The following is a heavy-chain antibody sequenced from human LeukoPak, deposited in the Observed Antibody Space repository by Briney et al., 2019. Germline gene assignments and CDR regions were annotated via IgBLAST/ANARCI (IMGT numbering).Heavy chain of an antibody. CDR2: IYSGGDT. J-gene: IGHJ4*02. V-gene: IGHV3-66*01. Sequence: PGGSLRLSCAASGFTVSSKYMSWVRQAPGKGLEWVSVIYSGGDTYYADSVKGRFTISRDNSKNMIYLEMSSLKAEDTAVYYCAKERNLEIAVAGTIFDYWGQGTLATVSS. CDR1: GFTVSSKY. D-gene: IGHD6-19*01. CDR3: AKERNLEIAVAGTIFDY.